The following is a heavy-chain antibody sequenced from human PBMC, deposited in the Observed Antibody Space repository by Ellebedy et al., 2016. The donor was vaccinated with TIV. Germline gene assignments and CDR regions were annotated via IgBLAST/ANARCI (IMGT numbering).Heavy chain of an antibody. Sequence: GGSLRLXXAASRFTFSTSWMTWVRQAPGKGLEWLANINGDGSVTNYVDSVKGRFTISRDNAKNSLYLQMDSLRAEDSAVYYCTRDKAYHAFDYWGQGTLVTVSS. V-gene: IGHV3-7*01. J-gene: IGHJ4*02. CDR2: INGDGSVT. D-gene: IGHD2-2*01. CDR3: TRDKAYHAFDY. CDR1: RFTFSTSW.